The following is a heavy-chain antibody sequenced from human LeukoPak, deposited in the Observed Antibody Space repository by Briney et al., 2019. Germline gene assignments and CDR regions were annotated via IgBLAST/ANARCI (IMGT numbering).Heavy chain of an antibody. CDR2: ISSSSSYI. CDR1: GFTFSSYS. Sequence: PGGSLRLSCAASGFTFSSYSMNWVRQAPGKGLEWVSSISSSSSYIYYADSVKGRFTISRDNAKNSLYLQMNSLRAEDTAVYYCARDLDDFWSGYSNLEDYWGQGTLVTVSS. V-gene: IGHV3-21*01. CDR3: ARDLDDFWSGYSNLEDY. D-gene: IGHD3-3*01. J-gene: IGHJ4*02.